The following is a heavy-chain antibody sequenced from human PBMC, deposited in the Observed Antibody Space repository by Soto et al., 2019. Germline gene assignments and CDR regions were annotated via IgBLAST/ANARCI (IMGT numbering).Heavy chain of an antibody. Sequence: GESLKISCKGSGYTFTNYWIGWVRQMPGKGLEWMGLIYPGDSDTRYSPSFQGQVTISADKSINTAYLQWSSLKASDTAMYYCARHEGSTVTTNWDYWGQGTLVTVSS. V-gene: IGHV5-51*01. J-gene: IGHJ4*02. CDR2: IYPGDSDT. D-gene: IGHD4-17*01. CDR3: ARHEGSTVTTNWDY. CDR1: GYTFTNYW.